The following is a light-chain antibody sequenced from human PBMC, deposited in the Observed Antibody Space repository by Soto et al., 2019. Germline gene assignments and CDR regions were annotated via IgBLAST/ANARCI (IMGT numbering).Light chain of an antibody. V-gene: IGKV1-5*01. J-gene: IGKJ1*01. Sequence: DIQMTQSPSTLSASVGDRVTITCRASQSISDLLAWYQQKPGKAPRLLIFDASILEGGVPSRFSGGGSGAEFTLTISSLQPDDVATYYCQQYSRYSPWTFGHGTKVEVK. CDR1: QSISDL. CDR3: QQYSRYSPWT. CDR2: DAS.